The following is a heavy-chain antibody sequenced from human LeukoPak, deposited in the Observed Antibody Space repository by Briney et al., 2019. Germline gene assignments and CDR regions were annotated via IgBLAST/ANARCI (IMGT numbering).Heavy chain of an antibody. CDR3: ARDSYYDSSGYSNNWFDP. CDR1: GYTFTGYY. CDR2: INPNSGGT. V-gene: IGHV1-2*02. D-gene: IGHD3-22*01. J-gene: IGHJ5*02. Sequence: GASVKVSCKASGYTFTGYYMHWVRQAPGRGLEWMGWINPNSGGTNYAQKFQGRVTMTRDTSISTAYMELSRLRSDDTAVYYCARDSYYDSSGYSNNWFDPWGQGTLVTVSS.